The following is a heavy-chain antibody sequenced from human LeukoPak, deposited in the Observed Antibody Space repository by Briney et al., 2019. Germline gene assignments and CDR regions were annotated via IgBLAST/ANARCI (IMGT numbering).Heavy chain of an antibody. V-gene: IGHV3-11*01. CDR2: INIGGTNT. J-gene: IGHJ5*02. CDR3: ATDGAGFDT. Sequence: GGSLRLSCAASGFTFSDYYMSWIRQAPGKGLEWLSYINIGGTNTHYAASVKGRFTISSDNAKKSLHLEMNNLRAEDTAVYYCATDGAGFDTWGQGVLVTVSS. CDR1: GFTFSDYY.